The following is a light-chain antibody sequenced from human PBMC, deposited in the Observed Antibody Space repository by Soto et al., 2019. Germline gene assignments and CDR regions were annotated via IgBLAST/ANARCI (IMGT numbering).Light chain of an antibody. CDR1: RNISSW. CDR2: GAS. CDR3: QQGHSFPLT. V-gene: IGKV1-12*01. J-gene: IGKJ3*01. Sequence: DIQMTQSPAYVSASVGDRVTVTCRASRNISSWLAWYQVRPGKAPNLLIYGASTLQNGAPSRFSGSGSGTDFTLTVINLHPEDFATYYCQQGHSFPLTFGPGTKVDI.